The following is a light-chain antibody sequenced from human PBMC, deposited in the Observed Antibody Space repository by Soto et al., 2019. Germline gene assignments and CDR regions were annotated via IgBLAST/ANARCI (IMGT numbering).Light chain of an antibody. J-gene: IGKJ1*01. CDR1: QSFSSY. CDR3: QQTSNCPST. CDR2: DAS. V-gene: IGKV3-11*01. Sequence: EIGFTQSPAALSWSRAERATRGCKASQSFSSYLAKSPQKPGQAPRLRIYDASNRATGLPAGFMGTRSGTDFPLTTSRLAPEDSAVYYCQQTSNCPSTFGPGTKV.